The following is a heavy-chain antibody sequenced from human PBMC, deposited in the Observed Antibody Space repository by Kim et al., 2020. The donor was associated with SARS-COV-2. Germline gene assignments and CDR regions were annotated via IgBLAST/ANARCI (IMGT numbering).Heavy chain of an antibody. D-gene: IGHD6-13*01. V-gene: IGHV3-7*01. CDR2: IKQDGSEK. J-gene: IGHJ4*02. Sequence: GGSLRLSCAASGFTFSNYWMNWVRQAPGKVLEWVANIKQDGSEKYYVESVKGLFTISRDNAANSVYLQMNSLRAEDTAVYYCARGRKVIGSSSWYNGFDYWGQGTLVSVSS. CDR1: GFTFSNYW. CDR3: ARGRKVIGSSSWYNGFDY.